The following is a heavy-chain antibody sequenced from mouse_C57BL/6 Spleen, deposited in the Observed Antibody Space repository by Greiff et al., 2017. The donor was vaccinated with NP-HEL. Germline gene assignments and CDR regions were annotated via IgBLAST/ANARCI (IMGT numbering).Heavy chain of an antibody. CDR2: IYPGDGDT. CDR3: ARTVIYDDYPYYAMDY. Sequence: QVQLKHSGAELVKPGASVKISCKASGYAFSSYWMNWVKQRPGKGLEWIGQIYPGDGDTNYNGKFKGKATLTADKSSSTAYMQLSSLTSEDSAVYFCARTVIYDDYPYYAMDYWGQGTSVTVSS. CDR1: GYAFSSYW. J-gene: IGHJ4*01. V-gene: IGHV1-80*01. D-gene: IGHD2-4*01.